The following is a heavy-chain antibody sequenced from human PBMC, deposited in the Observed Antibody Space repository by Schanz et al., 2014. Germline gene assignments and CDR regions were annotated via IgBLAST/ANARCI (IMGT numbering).Heavy chain of an antibody. V-gene: IGHV3-11*05. CDR3: AREQIMATAGVVDY. Sequence: VQLVESGGGFVQPGGSLRLSCAASGFTFSSYAMSWIRQAPGKGLEWVSYISGTTTYTNYADSVKGRFTISRDNAKNTLYLQVNSLRAEDTAVYYCAREQIMATAGVVDYWGHGTLVTVSS. D-gene: IGHD6-13*01. J-gene: IGHJ4*01. CDR1: GFTFSSYA. CDR2: ISGTTTYT.